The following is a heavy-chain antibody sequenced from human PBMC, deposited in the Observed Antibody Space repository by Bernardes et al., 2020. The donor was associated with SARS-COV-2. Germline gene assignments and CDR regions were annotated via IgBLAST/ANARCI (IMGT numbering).Heavy chain of an antibody. V-gene: IGHV1-24*01. J-gene: IGHJ5*02. CDR3: ATGPPYYGSGSYFGWFDP. Sequence: SVKVSCKVSGYTLTELSMHWVRQAPGKGLEWMGGFDPEDGETIYAQKFQGRVTMTEDTSTDTAYMELSSLRSEDTAVYYCATGPPYYGSGSYFGWFDPWGQGTLVTVSS. CDR1: GYTLTELS. CDR2: FDPEDGET. D-gene: IGHD3-10*01.